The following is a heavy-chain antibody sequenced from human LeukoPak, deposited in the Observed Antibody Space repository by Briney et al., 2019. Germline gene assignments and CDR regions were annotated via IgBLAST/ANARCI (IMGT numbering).Heavy chain of an antibody. CDR3: TKGVLGYSVPFLDC. Sequence: PGGSLRLSCAASGFTFSSYSMNWVRQAPGKGLEWVSSISSSSSYIYYADSVKGRFTISRDNAKNSLYLQMNSLRAEDTAVYYCTKGVLGYSVPFLDCWGQGALVSVSS. V-gene: IGHV3-21*04. J-gene: IGHJ4*02. CDR2: ISSSSSYI. CDR1: GFTFSSYS. D-gene: IGHD4-23*01.